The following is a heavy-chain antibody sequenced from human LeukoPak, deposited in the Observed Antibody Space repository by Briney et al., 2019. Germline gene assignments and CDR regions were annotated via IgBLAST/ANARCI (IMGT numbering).Heavy chain of an antibody. CDR2: IHHSGIT. J-gene: IGHJ4*02. Sequence: SETLSLTCTVSGYSISSGYYWGWIRQPPGKGLEWIGSIHHSGITYYNPSLKSRVTISVDTSKNQFSLKLSSVTAADTAVYFCARDTASPDYWGQGTLVTVSS. V-gene: IGHV4-38-2*02. CDR1: GYSISSGYY. CDR3: ARDTASPDY. D-gene: IGHD5-18*01.